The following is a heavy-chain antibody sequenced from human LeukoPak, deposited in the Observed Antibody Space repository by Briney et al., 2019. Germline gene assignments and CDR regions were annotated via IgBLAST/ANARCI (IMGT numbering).Heavy chain of an antibody. Sequence: GGSLRLSCAASGFTFSSYRMSWVRQAPGKGLEWVSVIYSGGSTYYADSVKGRFTISRDDSKNTLYLQMNSLRGEDTAVYYCARGTSTACFQLYFASWGQGTLVTVSS. CDR2: IYSGGST. CDR3: ARGTSTACFQLYFAS. CDR1: GFTFSSYR. V-gene: IGHV3-53*01. D-gene: IGHD2-21*02. J-gene: IGHJ4*02.